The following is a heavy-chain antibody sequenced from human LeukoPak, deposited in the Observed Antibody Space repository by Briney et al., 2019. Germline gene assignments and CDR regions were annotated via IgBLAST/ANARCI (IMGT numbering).Heavy chain of an antibody. CDR2: IYYRGST. Sequence: SETLSLTCIVSGGSISSYYWSWIRQPPGKGLEWIGYIYYRGSTNYNPSLKSRVTISVDTSKNQFSLKLSSVTAADTAVYYCARDPPPYCGGDCPSYWGQGTLVTVSS. J-gene: IGHJ4*02. D-gene: IGHD2-21*02. CDR1: GGSISSYY. V-gene: IGHV4-59*01. CDR3: ARDPPPYCGGDCPSY.